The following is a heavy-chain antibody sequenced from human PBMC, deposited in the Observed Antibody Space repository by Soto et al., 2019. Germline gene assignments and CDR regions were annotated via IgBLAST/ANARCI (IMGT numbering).Heavy chain of an antibody. CDR1: GGSISSYY. CDR3: ARDPMIAAALPTVWFAP. D-gene: IGHD6-13*01. V-gene: IGHV4-59*01. J-gene: IGHJ5*02. Sequence: TLSLTCTVSGGSISSYYWSWIRQPPGKGLEWIGYIYYSGSTNYNPSLKSRVTISVDTPKNQFSLKLSSVTAADTAVYYCARDPMIAAALPTVWFAPWGQGTLVTVSS. CDR2: IYYSGST.